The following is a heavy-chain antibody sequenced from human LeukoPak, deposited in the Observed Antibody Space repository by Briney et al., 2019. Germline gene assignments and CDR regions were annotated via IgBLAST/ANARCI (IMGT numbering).Heavy chain of an antibody. Sequence: GGSLRLSCAASGFIFSQYSMNWVRQAPGKGLEWVSHIRSSSETFYADSVKGRLTISRDNARNSLYLQMNNLRGEDTAIYYCARDAGNSGYGCDLWGQGTLVTVSS. D-gene: IGHD5-12*01. CDR2: IRSSSET. CDR3: ARDAGNSGYGCDL. CDR1: GFIFSQYS. V-gene: IGHV3-48*01. J-gene: IGHJ5*02.